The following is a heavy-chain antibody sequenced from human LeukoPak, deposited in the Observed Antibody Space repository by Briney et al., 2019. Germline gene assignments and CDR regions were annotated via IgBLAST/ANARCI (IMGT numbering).Heavy chain of an antibody. Sequence: SETLSLTCTVSSGSISSSNYYWGWIRQPPGKGLEWIGSIHYSGSTYSNPSLKSRITISVDTSMNQFSLKLSSVTAADTAVYYCARLETSYDFWSRDYYYYMDVWGKGTTATVSS. CDR1: SGSISSSNYY. CDR2: IHYSGST. V-gene: IGHV4-39*01. CDR3: ARLETSYDFWSRDYYYYMDV. D-gene: IGHD3-3*01. J-gene: IGHJ6*03.